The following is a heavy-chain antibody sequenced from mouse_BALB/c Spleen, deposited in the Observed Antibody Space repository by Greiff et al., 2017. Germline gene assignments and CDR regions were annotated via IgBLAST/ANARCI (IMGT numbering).Heavy chain of an antibody. V-gene: IGHV1-15*01. D-gene: IGHD2-4*01. CDR3: TGYDYDWFAD. CDR1: GYTFTDYE. CDR2: IDPETGGT. Sequence: VQLQQSGAELVRPGASVTLSCKASGYTFTDYEMHWVKQTPVHGLEWIGAIDPETGGTAYNQKFKGKATLTADKSSSTAYMELRSLTSEDSAVYYCTGYDYDWFADWGQGTLVTVSA. J-gene: IGHJ3*01.